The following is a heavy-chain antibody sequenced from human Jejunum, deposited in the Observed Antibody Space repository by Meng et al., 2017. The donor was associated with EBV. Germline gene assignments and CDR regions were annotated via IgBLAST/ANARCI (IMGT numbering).Heavy chain of an antibody. CDR1: GDSVFGNSGD. CDR3: TRESTTGCVDY. J-gene: IGHJ4*02. Sequence: HQSRPGLVEPSETLALTRPISGDSVFGNSGDLNGIRQSPSRGPEWLGRTFYRSMWYNHYAPSVESRLTINAGKSKNQFSLQLNSVTPEDTAVYYCTRESTTGCVDYWGQGTLVTVSS. CDR2: TFYRSMWYN. D-gene: IGHD1-1*01. V-gene: IGHV6-1*01.